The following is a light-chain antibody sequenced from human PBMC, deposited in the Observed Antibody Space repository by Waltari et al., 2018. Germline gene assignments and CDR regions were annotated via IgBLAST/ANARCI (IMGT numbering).Light chain of an antibody. J-gene: IGLJ3*02. Sequence: QSALTQPPSASGSPGQSVTISCTGASSDVGGYNYVSWYQQNPGQAPKLMTYAVSQRPSGFPARFSGSKSGNTASLTGSGLQAEDEADYYCSSYAGNNKGVFGGGTKLTVL. V-gene: IGLV2-8*01. CDR2: AVS. CDR3: SSYAGNNKGV. CDR1: SSDVGGYNY.